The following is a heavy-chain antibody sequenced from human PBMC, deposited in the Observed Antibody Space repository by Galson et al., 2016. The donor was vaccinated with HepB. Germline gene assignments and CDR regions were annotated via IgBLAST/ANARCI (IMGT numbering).Heavy chain of an antibody. D-gene: IGHD4-17*01. CDR1: GVTFSNYS. Sequence: SLRLSCAASGVTFSNYSMHWVRQSPGKGLEWVAVLSYDGSNEYYADSVKGRFTISRDNSKNTLYLQMYSLRADDTAVYKCARDLDYGDYGFAFDVWGQGTMVSVSS. CDR2: LSYDGSNE. CDR3: ARDLDYGDYGFAFDV. V-gene: IGHV3-30-3*01. J-gene: IGHJ3*01.